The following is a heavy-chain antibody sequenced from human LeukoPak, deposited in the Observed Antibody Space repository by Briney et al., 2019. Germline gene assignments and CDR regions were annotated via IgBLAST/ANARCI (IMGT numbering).Heavy chain of an antibody. CDR2: MHYSGSA. CDR3: ARDTRYYDNSGYYYFDY. CDR1: GASISSYY. V-gene: IGHV4-59*01. J-gene: IGHJ4*02. Sequence: SETLSLTCTVSGASISSYYWNWIRQPPGKGLEWIGYMHYSGSANYNPSLKSRVTISVDTSKHQFSLKLNSVTSADTAVYYCARDTRYYDNSGYYYFDYWGRGTLVTVSS. D-gene: IGHD3-22*01.